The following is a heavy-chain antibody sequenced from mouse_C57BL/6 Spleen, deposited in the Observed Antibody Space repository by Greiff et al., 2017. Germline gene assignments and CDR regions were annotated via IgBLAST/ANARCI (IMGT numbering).Heavy chain of an antibody. Sequence: QVQLQQPGAELVMPGASVKLSCKASGYTFTSYWMHWVKQRPGQGLEWIGEIDPSDSYTNYNQKFKGKSTLTVDKSSSTAYMQLSILTSEDSAVYYCARGFAYWGQGTLVTVSA. J-gene: IGHJ3*01. V-gene: IGHV1-69*01. CDR2: IDPSDSYT. CDR3: ARGFAY. CDR1: GYTFTSYW.